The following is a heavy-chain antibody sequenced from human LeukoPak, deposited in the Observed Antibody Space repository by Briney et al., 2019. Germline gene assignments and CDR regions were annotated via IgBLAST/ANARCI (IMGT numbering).Heavy chain of an antibody. CDR2: ISGSGGST. J-gene: IGHJ4*02. D-gene: IGHD3-22*01. Sequence: GGSLRLSCAASGFTFSSYAMSWVRQAPGKGLEWVSAISGSGGSTYYADSVKGRFTISRDNSKNTLYVQMNSLRAEDTAIYYCAKVRYGVVVITPNYFDYWGQGTLVTVSS. CDR3: AKVRYGVVVITPNYFDY. CDR1: GFTFSSYA. V-gene: IGHV3-23*01.